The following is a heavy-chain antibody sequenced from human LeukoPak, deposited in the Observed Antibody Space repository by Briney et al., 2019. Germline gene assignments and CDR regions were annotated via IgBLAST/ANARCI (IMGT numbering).Heavy chain of an antibody. V-gene: IGHV3-23*01. CDR3: AKDSSSWYFDY. J-gene: IGHJ4*02. CDR1: GFTFSSYA. D-gene: IGHD6-13*01. CDR2: ISGSGGNT. Sequence: SGGSLRLSCAASGFTFSSYAMNWVRQAPGEGLEWVSAISGSGGNTYYADSVKDRFTISRDNSNNTLYLQMNSLRAEDTAVYYCAKDSSSWYFDYWGQGTLVTVSS.